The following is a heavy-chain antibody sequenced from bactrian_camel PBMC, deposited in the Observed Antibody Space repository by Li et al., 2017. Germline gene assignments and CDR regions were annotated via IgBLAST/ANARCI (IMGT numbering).Heavy chain of an antibody. CDR1: GFPHWPTC. V-gene: IGHV3S9*01. CDR3: AARYCYIGEGSDPFLPAAYKY. J-gene: IGHJ4*01. CDR2: VDVDGAT. D-gene: IGHD2*01. Sequence: LVESGGGSVEAGGSLSLSCGVSGFPHWPTCVAWFRQIPGNEREGVATVDVDGATLYADSVKGRFTISQDKDENTVYLQMNNLNPEDTAMYYCAARYCYIGEGSDPFLPAAYKYWGQGTQVTVS.